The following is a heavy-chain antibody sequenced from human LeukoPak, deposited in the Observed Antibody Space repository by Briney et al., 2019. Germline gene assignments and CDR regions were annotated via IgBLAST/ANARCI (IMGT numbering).Heavy chain of an antibody. CDR1: GGSITTHY. CDR3: ARNLGYNWFGP. J-gene: IGHJ5*02. D-gene: IGHD1-26*01. Sequence: SETLSLTCTVSGGSITTHYWSWIRHPAGKGLEWIGRIHTSGSNNYNPSLEGRATMSLDTSKNQFSLNLSSVTAADTALYYCARNLGYNWFGPWGQGTLVTVSS. V-gene: IGHV4-4*07. CDR2: IHTSGSN.